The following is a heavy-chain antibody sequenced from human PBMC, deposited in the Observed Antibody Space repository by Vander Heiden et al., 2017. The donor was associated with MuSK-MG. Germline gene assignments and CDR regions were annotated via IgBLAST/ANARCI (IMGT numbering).Heavy chain of an antibody. CDR3: AKDLRPDGVYDFDY. CDR2: ISGNAGKT. J-gene: IGHJ4*02. Sequence: VRLLDSGGALVQPGGSLRLSCAASGFTFHIYAMAWVRQAPGKGLEWVSSISGNAGKTFYTDSVKGRFTISRDNSKNTLYLQMNSLRVEDTAVYYCAKDLRPDGVYDFDYWGQGTLVTVSS. CDR1: GFTFHIYA. D-gene: IGHD2-8*01. V-gene: IGHV3-23*01.